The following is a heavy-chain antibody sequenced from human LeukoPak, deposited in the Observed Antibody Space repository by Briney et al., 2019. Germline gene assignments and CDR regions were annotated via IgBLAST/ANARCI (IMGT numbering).Heavy chain of an antibody. Sequence: EASVKVSCKASGSTFSTYAISWVRQAPGQGLEWMGRIIPILGIANYAQKLQGRVTITADKSTSTAYMELSSLRSEDTAVYYCARDRNTVTTKHYFDYWGQGTLVTVSS. CDR2: IIPILGIA. V-gene: IGHV1-69*04. CDR3: ARDRNTVTTKHYFDY. D-gene: IGHD4-11*01. J-gene: IGHJ4*02. CDR1: GSTFSTYA.